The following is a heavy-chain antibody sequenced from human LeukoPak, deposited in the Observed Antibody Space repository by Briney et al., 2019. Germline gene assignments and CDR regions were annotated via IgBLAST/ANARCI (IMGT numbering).Heavy chain of an antibody. CDR3: AKDRDIMIVVVAATEVRD. CDR1: GFTFSDEG. V-gene: IGHV3-30*02. J-gene: IGHJ4*02. CDR2: IHVDANEI. D-gene: IGHD2-15*01. Sequence: GGSLRLSCAASGFTFSDEGMHWVRQAPGKGLEWVSFIHVDANEIYYADSVKGRFTISRDSSKDTLHLQMNSLRAEDTAVYYCAKDRDIMIVVVAATEVRDWGQGTLVTVSS.